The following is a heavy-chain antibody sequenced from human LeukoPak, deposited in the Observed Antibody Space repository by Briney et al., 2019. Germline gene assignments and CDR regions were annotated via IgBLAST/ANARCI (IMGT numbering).Heavy chain of an antibody. CDR2: ISYDGSNK. Sequence: GGSLRLSCAASGFTFSSSDMHWVRQAPGKGLEWVAVISYDGSNKYYADSVKGRFTISRDNSKNTLYLQMNSLRAEDTAVYYCAKDTAPYDSSGGYFDYWGQGTLVTVSS. CDR3: AKDTAPYDSSGGYFDY. D-gene: IGHD3-22*01. J-gene: IGHJ4*02. V-gene: IGHV3-30*18. CDR1: GFTFSSSD.